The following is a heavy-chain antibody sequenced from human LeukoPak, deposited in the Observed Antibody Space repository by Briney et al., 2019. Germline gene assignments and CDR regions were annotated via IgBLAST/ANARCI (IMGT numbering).Heavy chain of an antibody. CDR1: GYTFTSYA. Sequence: ASVKVSCKASGYTFTSYAMHWVRQAPGQRLEWMGWINAGNGNTKYSQKFQGRVTITRDTSASTAYMELSSLRSEDTAVYYCAGGGDSSGYSIDYWGQGTLVTVSS. CDR2: INAGNGNT. J-gene: IGHJ4*02. V-gene: IGHV1-3*01. D-gene: IGHD3-22*01. CDR3: AGGGDSSGYSIDY.